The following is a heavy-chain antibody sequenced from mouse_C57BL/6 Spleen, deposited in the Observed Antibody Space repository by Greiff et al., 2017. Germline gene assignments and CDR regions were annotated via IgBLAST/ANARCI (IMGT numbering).Heavy chain of an antibody. CDR1: GFTFSSYA. Sequence: EVKVVESGGGLVKPGGSLKLSCAASGFTFSSYAMSWVRQTPEKRLEWVATISDGVSYTYYPDKVKGRFTISRDNAKNNLYLQMSHLKSEDTAMYYCARSYQEDYWGQGTTLTVSS. CDR3: ARSYQEDY. V-gene: IGHV5-4*03. CDR2: ISDGVSYT. J-gene: IGHJ2*01. D-gene: IGHD6-5*01.